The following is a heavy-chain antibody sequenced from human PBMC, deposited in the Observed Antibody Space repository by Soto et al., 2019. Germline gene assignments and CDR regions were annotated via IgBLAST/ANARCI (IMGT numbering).Heavy chain of an antibody. Sequence: QVQLVQSGAEVKKPGSSVKVSCKASGGTFSSDTFNWVRQAPGQGLEWMGRIIPRVDTPNYAQKFQGRIMMVRDELTAAAYKRLICLESGSTAVYYRAISVCVGRDFNNGGWGSLGSDS. CDR3: AISVCVGRDFNNGGWGSLGSDS. CDR1: GGTFSSDT. CDR2: IIPRVDTP. V-gene: IGHV1-69*16. D-gene: IGHD7-27*01. J-gene: IGHJ5*01.